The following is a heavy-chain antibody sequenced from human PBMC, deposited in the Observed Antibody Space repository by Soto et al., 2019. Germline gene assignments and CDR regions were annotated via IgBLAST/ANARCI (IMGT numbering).Heavy chain of an antibody. CDR3: AAGITMVRGTTGAFDI. D-gene: IGHD3-10*01. CDR2: IYYSGST. Sequence: SETLSLTCTVSGGSISSYYWSWIRQPPGKGLEWIGYIYYSGSTNYNPSLKSRVTISVDTSKNQFSLKLSSVTAADTAVYYCAAGITMVRGTTGAFDIWGQGTMVNVSS. J-gene: IGHJ3*02. CDR1: GGSISSYY. V-gene: IGHV4-59*08.